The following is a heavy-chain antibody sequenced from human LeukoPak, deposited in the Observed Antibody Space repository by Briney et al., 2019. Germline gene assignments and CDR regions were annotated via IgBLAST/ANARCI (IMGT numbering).Heavy chain of an antibody. CDR1: GFTVSINY. CDR2: IYSSGGT. CDR3: ARLQSNYYYYYYMNV. J-gene: IGHJ6*03. D-gene: IGHD5-24*01. V-gene: IGHV3-53*01. Sequence: GGSLRLSCAASGFTVSINYMSWVRQAPGKGLEWVSVIYSSGGTSYADSVKGRFTISRDNSKNTLSLQMNSLRAEDTAEYYCARLQSNYYYYYYMNVWGKGTTVTVSS.